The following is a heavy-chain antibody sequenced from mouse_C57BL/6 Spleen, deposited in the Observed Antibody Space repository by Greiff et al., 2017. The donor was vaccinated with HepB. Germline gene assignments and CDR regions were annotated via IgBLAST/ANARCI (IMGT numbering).Heavy chain of an antibody. V-gene: IGHV1-53*01. CDR2: INPSNGGT. CDR3: AREESYEGPMDY. D-gene: IGHD2-3*01. Sequence: VQLQQPGTELVKPGASVKLSCKASGYTFTSYWMHWVKQRPGQGLEWIGNINPSNGGTNYNEKFKSKATLTVDRSSSTAYMQLSSLTSEDSAVYYCAREESYEGPMDYWGQGTSVTVSS. CDR1: GYTFTSYW. J-gene: IGHJ4*01.